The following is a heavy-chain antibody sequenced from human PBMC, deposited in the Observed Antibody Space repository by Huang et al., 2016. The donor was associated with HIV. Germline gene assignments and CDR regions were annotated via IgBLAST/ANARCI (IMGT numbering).Heavy chain of an antibody. CDR3: ARSVRRQVGIEFYQLLPDY. CDR2: ISGSGSTK. J-gene: IGHJ4*02. CDR1: GFTFSDYY. Sequence: AASGFTFSDYYMSWVRQAPGKGPEWVSFISGSGSTKYYTDSIKGRFTISRDNAKNSLYLQMNSLRAEDTAMYYCARSVRRQVGIEFYQLLPDYWGQGTLVTVSS. D-gene: IGHD2-2*01. V-gene: IGHV3-11*01.